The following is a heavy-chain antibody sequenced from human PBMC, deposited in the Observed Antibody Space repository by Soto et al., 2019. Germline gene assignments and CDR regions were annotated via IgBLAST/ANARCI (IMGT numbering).Heavy chain of an antibody. J-gene: IGHJ6*02. CDR2: IVSDSRTI. CDR3: ARDSHIAYAMYV. CDR1: GFIFRDHP. Sequence: EVQLVESGGGLVQPGGSLRLSCEGSGFIFRDHPINWVRQTPGKGLEWISYIVSDSRTIYYADSVKGRFTVSRDNAKNSLYLHMNSLRDEDTAVYYCARDSHIAYAMYVWGRGTTVTVSS. V-gene: IGHV3-48*02.